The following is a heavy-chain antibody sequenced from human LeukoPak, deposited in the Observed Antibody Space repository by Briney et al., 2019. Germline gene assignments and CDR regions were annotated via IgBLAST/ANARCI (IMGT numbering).Heavy chain of an antibody. Sequence: ASVKVSCKASGYTFTGYYMHWGRQAPGQGLEWMGWINPNSGGTNYAQKFQGRVTMTRDTSISTAYMELSRLRSDDTAVYYCARHVDTAMVQEDYWGQGTLVTVSS. J-gene: IGHJ4*02. CDR2: INPNSGGT. CDR1: GYTFTGYY. D-gene: IGHD5-18*01. CDR3: ARHVDTAMVQEDY. V-gene: IGHV1-2*02.